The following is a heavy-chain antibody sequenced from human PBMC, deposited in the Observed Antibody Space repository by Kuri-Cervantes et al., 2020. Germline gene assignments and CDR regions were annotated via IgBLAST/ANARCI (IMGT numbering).Heavy chain of an antibody. CDR3: ARGPPGRMVQGVIITTPYYYYYYMDV. D-gene: IGHD3-10*01. V-gene: IGHV3-33*01. CDR1: GFTFSSYG. J-gene: IGHJ6*03. Sequence: GGSLRLSCAASGFTFSSYGMHWVRQAPGKGLEWVAVIWYDGSNKYYADSVKGRFTISRDNSKNTLYLQMNSLRAEDTAVYYCARGPPGRMVQGVIITTPYYYYYYMDVWGKGTTVTVSS. CDR2: IWYDGSNK.